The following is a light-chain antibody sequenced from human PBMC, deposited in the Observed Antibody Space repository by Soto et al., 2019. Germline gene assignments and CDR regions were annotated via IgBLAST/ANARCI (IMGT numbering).Light chain of an antibody. V-gene: IGLV2-14*01. J-gene: IGLJ1*01. CDR2: DVS. CDR3: SSYTSSSTLV. CDR1: SGDVGGYNY. Sequence: QSVLTQPASVSGSPGQSITISCTGTSGDVGGYNYVSWYQQHPGKAPKLMTYDVSNRPSGVSNRFSGSKSGNTASLTISGLQAEDEADYYCSSYTSSSTLVFGTGTKVTVL.